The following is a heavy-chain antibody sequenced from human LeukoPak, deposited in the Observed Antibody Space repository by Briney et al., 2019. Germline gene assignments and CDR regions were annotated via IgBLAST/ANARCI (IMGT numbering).Heavy chain of an antibody. CDR3: ARDRNYLAPSYYYYGMDV. CDR2: IYYSGST. V-gene: IGHV4-59*01. CDR1: GGSISSYY. D-gene: IGHD5-24*01. J-gene: IGHJ6*02. Sequence: SETLSLTCTVSGGSISSYYWSWIRQPPGKGLEWIGYIYYSGSTNYNPSLKSRVTISVDTSKNQFSLKLSSVTAADTAVYYCARDRNYLAPSYYYYGMDVWGQGATVTVSS.